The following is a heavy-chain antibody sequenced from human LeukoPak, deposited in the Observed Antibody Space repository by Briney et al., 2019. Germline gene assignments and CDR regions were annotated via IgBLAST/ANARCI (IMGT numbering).Heavy chain of an antibody. V-gene: IGHV1-18*04. CDR2: ISAYNGNT. Sequence: GASVKVSCKASGYTFTGYYMHWVRQAPGQGLEWMGWISAYNGNTNYAQKLQGRVTMTTDTSTSTAYMKLRSLRSDDTAVYYCARDGWELRGWFDPWGQGTLVTVSS. CDR3: ARDGWELRGWFDP. J-gene: IGHJ5*02. CDR1: GYTFTGYY. D-gene: IGHD1-26*01.